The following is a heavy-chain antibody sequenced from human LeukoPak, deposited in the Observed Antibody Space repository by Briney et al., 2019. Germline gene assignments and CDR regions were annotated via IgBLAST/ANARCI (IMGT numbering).Heavy chain of an antibody. Sequence: GGSQRLSYAASGFTFSSYWMSWVRQAPGKGLEWVANITQDGSEKYYVDSVKGRFTISRDNAKNSLYLQMNSLRAEDTAVYYCARDPDGGSPGVFDIWGKGTMVTVSS. J-gene: IGHJ3*02. V-gene: IGHV3-7*01. CDR3: ARDPDGGSPGVFDI. CDR2: ITQDGSEK. CDR1: GFTFSSYW. D-gene: IGHD1-26*01.